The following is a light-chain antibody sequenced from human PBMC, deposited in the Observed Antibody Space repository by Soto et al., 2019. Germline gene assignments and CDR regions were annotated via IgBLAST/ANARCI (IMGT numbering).Light chain of an antibody. CDR3: QQYDTSPPMYT. V-gene: IGKV3-20*01. CDR1: QSVCSSY. CDR2: ATS. Sequence: EIVMTQSPATLSVSPGERATLSCRASQSVCSSYLAWYQQKPDQSPRLLIYATSTRAAGIPDRFSGSGSGTDFTLTISRLEPDDVAVYYCQQYDTSPPMYTFGQGTKVDIK. J-gene: IGKJ2*01.